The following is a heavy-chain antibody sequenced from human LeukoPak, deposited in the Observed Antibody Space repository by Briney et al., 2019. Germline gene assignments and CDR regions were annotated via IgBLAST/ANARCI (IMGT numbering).Heavy chain of an antibody. D-gene: IGHD3-22*01. V-gene: IGHV5-51*01. CDR2: IYPGDSDT. CDR1: GYSFTSYW. Sequence: GESLKISCKGSGYSFTSYWIGWVRQMPGKGLEWMGIIYPGDSDTRYSPSFQGQVTISADKSISTAYLQWSSLKASDTAMYYCAGGYYYDSSGYKHYFDYWGQGTLVTVSS. CDR3: AGGYYYDSSGYKHYFDY. J-gene: IGHJ4*02.